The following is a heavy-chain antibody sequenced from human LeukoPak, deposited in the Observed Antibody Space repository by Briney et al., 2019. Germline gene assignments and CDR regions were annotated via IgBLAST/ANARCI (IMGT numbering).Heavy chain of an antibody. J-gene: IGHJ2*01. V-gene: IGHV5-51*01. D-gene: IGHD3/OR15-3a*01. CDR3: ARHFGHSSINWYFDL. Sequence: GESLKISCKGSGYSFTSYWIGWVRQMPGKGLEWMGTIYPGDSDTRYSPSFQGQVTISADKSISTAYLQWSSLKASDTAMYYCARHFGHSSINWYFDLWGRGTLVTVSS. CDR1: GYSFTSYW. CDR2: IYPGDSDT.